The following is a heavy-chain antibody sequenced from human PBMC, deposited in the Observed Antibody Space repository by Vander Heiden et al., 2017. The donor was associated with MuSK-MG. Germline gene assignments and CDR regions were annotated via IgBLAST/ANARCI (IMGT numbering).Heavy chain of an antibody. CDR3: AREGEWEGCFEY. CDR1: GGSISRGGYN. Sequence: QVQLQESGPGLVKPSQTLSLTCSVSGGSISRGGYNWSWIRQPAGKGLEWIGRLYNRGGTNYNPSLKSRVSISVDTAKNQFSLKLNSVIAADTAVYYCAREGEWEGCFEYWGRGALITVSS. J-gene: IGHJ4*02. CDR2: LYNRGGT. V-gene: IGHV4-61*02. D-gene: IGHD3-16*01.